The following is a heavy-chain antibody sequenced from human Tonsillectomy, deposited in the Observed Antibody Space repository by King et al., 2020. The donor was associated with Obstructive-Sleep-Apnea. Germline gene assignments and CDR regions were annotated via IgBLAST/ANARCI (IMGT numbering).Heavy chain of an antibody. V-gene: IGHV4-34*01. CDR2: INHSGST. CDR3: ARGSGAAAVNWFDP. J-gene: IGHJ5*02. Sequence: VQLQQWGAGLLKSSETLSLTCAVYGGSFSDYYWSWIRQPPGKGLEWIGEINHSGSTNYNPSLKSRVTLSVDTSNNQFSLKLCSVTAADTAVYYCARGSGAAAVNWFDPWGQGSLVTVSS. D-gene: IGHD6-13*01. CDR1: GGSFSDYY.